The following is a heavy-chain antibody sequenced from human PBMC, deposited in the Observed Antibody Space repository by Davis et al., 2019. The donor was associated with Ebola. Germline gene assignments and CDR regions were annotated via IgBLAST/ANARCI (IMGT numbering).Heavy chain of an antibody. D-gene: IGHD3-22*01. V-gene: IGHV1-69*10. J-gene: IGHJ6*02. Sequence: AASVKVSCKASAGTFSSYSTSWVRQAPGQGLEWMGGIIPILGIANYAQKFQGRVTITADKYTSTAYMELSSLRSEDTAVYYCARDLGYYYNSSGYRSRSYYSYGMDVWGQGTTVTVSS. CDR2: IIPILGIA. CDR1: AGTFSSYS. CDR3: ARDLGYYYNSSGYRSRSYYSYGMDV.